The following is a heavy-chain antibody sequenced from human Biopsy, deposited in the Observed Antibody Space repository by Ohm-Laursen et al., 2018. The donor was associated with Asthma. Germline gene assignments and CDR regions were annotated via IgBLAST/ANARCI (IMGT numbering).Heavy chain of an antibody. CDR3: ARVPTTLRYFDL. Sequence: PGTLSLTCAVSGGSISGFYWSWIRQPPGKGLAWVSYISYSGSTDYNPSLKSRLTISMDTSKNQFPLKLSSVTAADTAVYYCARVPTTLRYFDLWGRGTLVTVSS. V-gene: IGHV4-59*01. J-gene: IGHJ2*01. CDR1: GGSISGFY. D-gene: IGHD2-15*01. CDR2: ISYSGST.